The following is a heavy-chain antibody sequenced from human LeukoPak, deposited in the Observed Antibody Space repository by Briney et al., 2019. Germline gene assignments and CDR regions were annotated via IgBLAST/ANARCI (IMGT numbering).Heavy chain of an antibody. CDR2: ISYDGSNK. Sequence: GGSLRLSCAASGFTFSSYAMHWVRQAPGKGLEWVAVISYDGSNKYYADSVKGRFTISRDNSKDTLYLQMNSLRAEDTAVYYCARAEGGYSSIRGYFQHWGQGTLVTVSS. D-gene: IGHD6-13*01. CDR3: ARAEGGYSSIRGYFQH. CDR1: GFTFSSYA. V-gene: IGHV3-30-3*01. J-gene: IGHJ1*01.